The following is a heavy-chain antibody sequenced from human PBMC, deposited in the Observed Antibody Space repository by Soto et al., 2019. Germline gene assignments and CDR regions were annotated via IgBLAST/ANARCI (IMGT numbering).Heavy chain of an antibody. J-gene: IGHJ4*02. Sequence: ASVKISCKASGYTFTDYYAHWVRQAPGQGLEWMGWISPNSGGTKYAQKFQGRVTMTRDTSISTTYMELSRLSSDDTAFYYCARDYGESWNDDVYYTFEYSCQGTLVTVSS. CDR2: ISPNSGGT. V-gene: IGHV1-2*02. D-gene: IGHD1-1*01. CDR1: GYTFTDYY. CDR3: ARDYGESWNDDVYYTFEY.